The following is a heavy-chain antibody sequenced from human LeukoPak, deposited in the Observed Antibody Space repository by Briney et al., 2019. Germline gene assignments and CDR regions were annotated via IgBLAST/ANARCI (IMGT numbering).Heavy chain of an antibody. V-gene: IGHV3-7*01. CDR2: IKEDGSEK. CDR1: GFIFSSYW. Sequence: GGSLRVSCAASGFIFSSYWMSWVRQAPGKGLEWVANIKEDGSEKKYVDSVKGRFTISRDNAKNSVYLQMNSLRAEDTAVYYCAREHDYGDNVDYWGQGTLVTVSS. CDR3: AREHDYGDNVDY. D-gene: IGHD4-17*01. J-gene: IGHJ4*02.